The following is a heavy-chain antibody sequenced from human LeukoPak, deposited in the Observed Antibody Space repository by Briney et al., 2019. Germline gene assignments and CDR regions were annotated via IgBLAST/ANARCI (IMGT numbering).Heavy chain of an antibody. CDR2: ISGSGGST. CDR3: AFKRGGRAGFYY. J-gene: IGHJ4*02. D-gene: IGHD3-10*01. CDR1: RFTFSSYA. V-gene: IGHV3-23*01. Sequence: PGGSLRLFCAASRFTFSSYAMSWARQAPGKGLEWVSDISGSGGSTYYADSVTGRFTISRDNSKNTLYPQMNSLRAEDTAVYYCAFKRGGRAGFYYWGQGNL.